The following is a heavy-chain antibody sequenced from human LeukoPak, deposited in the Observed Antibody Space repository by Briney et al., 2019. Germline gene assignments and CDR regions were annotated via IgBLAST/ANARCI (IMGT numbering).Heavy chain of an antibody. V-gene: IGHV3-48*04. CDR2: ITNSGTTI. Sequence: PGGSLRLSCAASGFTFSSYAMSWVRQAPGKGLEWVSYITNSGTTIYYADSVKGRFTISRDNAKNSLYLQMNSLRAEDTAVYYCARGLYDSSGYPFDYWGQGTLVTVSS. D-gene: IGHD3-22*01. CDR3: ARGLYDSSGYPFDY. J-gene: IGHJ4*02. CDR1: GFTFSSYA.